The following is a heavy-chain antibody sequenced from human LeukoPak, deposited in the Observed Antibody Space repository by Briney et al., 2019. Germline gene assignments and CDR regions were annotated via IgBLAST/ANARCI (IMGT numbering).Heavy chain of an antibody. CDR1: GFTFSNYD. D-gene: IGHD3-16*01. V-gene: IGHV3-7*01. CDR2: IKQDGSAK. Sequence: PGGSLRLSCAASGFTFSNYDMHWVRQAPGKGLEWVANIKQDGSAKYYVDSVKGRFTISRDNAKNSLYLQMNSLRAEDTAVYYCARDYQGGFDYWGQGTRVTVSS. J-gene: IGHJ4*02. CDR3: ARDYQGGFDY.